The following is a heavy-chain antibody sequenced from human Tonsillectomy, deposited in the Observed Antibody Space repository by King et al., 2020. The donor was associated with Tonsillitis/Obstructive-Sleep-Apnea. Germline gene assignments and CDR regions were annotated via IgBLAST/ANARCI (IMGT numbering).Heavy chain of an antibody. Sequence: VQLVQSGAEVKKPGALVKVSCKASGYTFTSYYMHWVRQAPGQGLEWMGIINPSGGSTSYAQKFQGRVTMTRDTSTSTVYMELSSLRSEDTAVYYCATRTIQGLDYWGQGTLVTVSS. D-gene: IGHD2-8*01. CDR1: GYTFTSYY. V-gene: IGHV1-46*01. CDR2: INPSGGST. CDR3: ATRTIQGLDY. J-gene: IGHJ4*02.